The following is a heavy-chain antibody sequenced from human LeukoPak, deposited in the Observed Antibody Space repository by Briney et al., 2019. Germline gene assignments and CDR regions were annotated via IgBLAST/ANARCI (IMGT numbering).Heavy chain of an antibody. CDR1: RFTSSSYA. D-gene: IGHD6-13*01. J-gene: IGHJ4*02. CDR2: NSGSGGIT. Sequence: GSLRLSCAASRFTSSSYAMSWVRQAPGKGLEWVSANSGSGGITSYADSVKGRFTISRDNYKNTLHLQMNSLRAEDTAVYYCGWGSSWYQGYFNYWGQAMLVTVSS. V-gene: IGHV3-23*01. CDR3: GWGSSWYQGYFNY.